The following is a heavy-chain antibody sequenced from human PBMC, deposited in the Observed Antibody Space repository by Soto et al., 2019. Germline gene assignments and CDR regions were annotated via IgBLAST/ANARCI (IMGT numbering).Heavy chain of an antibody. CDR3: ARRTVGWYFDL. CDR2: ISGSGGST. J-gene: IGHJ2*01. CDR1: GFTFSIYA. Sequence: EVQLLESGGGLVQPGGSLRLSCAASGFTFSIYAMKWVRQAPGKGLEWVSGISGSGGSTYYADSVKGRFTISRDNSKNTLYLQMNSLRAEDTAVYYCARRTVGWYFDLWGRGTLVTVSS. D-gene: IGHD4-17*01. V-gene: IGHV3-23*01.